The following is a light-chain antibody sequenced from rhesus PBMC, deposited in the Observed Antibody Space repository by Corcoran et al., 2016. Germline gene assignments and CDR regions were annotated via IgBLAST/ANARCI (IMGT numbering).Light chain of an antibody. CDR3: QQYNSLPLT. J-gene: IGKJ4*01. CDR2: AAS. V-gene: IGKV3-35*01. CDR1: QSVSSN. Sequence: EIVMTQSPATLSLSPGERATLSCRASQSVSSNLAWYQQKPGHAPRLLIYAASKRANGNPDRFSGSGSGTEITLTISSLQPEDCATYYCQQYNSLPLTFGGGTKVEIK.